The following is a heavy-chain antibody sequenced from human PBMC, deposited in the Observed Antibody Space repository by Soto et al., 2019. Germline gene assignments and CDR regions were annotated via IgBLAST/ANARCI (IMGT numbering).Heavy chain of an antibody. CDR3: ARSPHSYDKADAVAPDAFDI. CDR1: GYTFTSYG. V-gene: IGHV1-46*01. Sequence: ASVKVSCKASGYTFTSYGISWVRQAPGQGLEWMGIINPSGGSTSYAQKFQGRVTMTRDTSTSTVYMELSSLRSEDTAVYYCARSPHSYDKADAVAPDAFDIWGQGTMVTVSS. J-gene: IGHJ3*02. D-gene: IGHD5-12*01. CDR2: INPSGGST.